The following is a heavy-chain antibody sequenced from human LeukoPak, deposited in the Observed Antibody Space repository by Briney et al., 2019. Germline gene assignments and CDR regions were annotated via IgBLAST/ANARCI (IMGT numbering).Heavy chain of an antibody. D-gene: IGHD2-2*01. CDR2: IYTSGST. V-gene: IGHV4-4*09. J-gene: IGHJ6*03. Sequence: PSETLSLTCTVSGGSISSYYWSWIRQPPGKGLEWIGYIYTSGSTNYNPSLKSRVTISVDTSKTQFSLKLSSVTAAETAVYYCARQGRLYCSSTSCYGYYYYYMDVWGKGTTVTVSS. CDR3: ARQGRLYCSSTSCYGYYYYYMDV. CDR1: GGSISSYY.